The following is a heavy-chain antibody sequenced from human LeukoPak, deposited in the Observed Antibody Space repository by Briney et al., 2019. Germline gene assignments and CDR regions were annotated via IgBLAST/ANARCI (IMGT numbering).Heavy chain of an antibody. V-gene: IGHV3-23*01. CDR1: GFTFSSYA. CDR3: AKRASGSGTSLYYCDY. CDR2: ISNSGGRI. J-gene: IGHJ4*02. Sequence: GGSLRLSCAASGFTFSSYAMSWVRQAPGKGLEGVSVISNSGGRIFYADSVKGRFTISINNSKNTLYLQMISLRAEDTAVYYCAKRASGSGTSLYYCDYWGQGTLVTVSS. D-gene: IGHD3-10*01.